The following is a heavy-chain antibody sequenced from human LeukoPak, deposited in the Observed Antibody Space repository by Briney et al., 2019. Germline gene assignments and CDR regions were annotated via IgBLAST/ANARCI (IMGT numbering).Heavy chain of an antibody. J-gene: IGHJ4*02. V-gene: IGHV1-2*06. CDR3: ARGGGLRYFDWLPDY. Sequence: ASVKVSCKASGYTFTGYYMHWVRQAPGQGLEWMGRINPNSGGTNYAQKFQGRVTMTRDTSISTAYIELSRLRSDDTAVYYCARGGGLRYFDWLPDYWGQGILVTVSS. CDR2: INPNSGGT. CDR1: GYTFTGYY. D-gene: IGHD3-9*01.